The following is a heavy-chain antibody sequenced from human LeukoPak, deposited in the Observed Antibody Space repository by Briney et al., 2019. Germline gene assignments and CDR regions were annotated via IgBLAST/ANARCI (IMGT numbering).Heavy chain of an antibody. J-gene: IGHJ4*02. D-gene: IGHD3-22*01. CDR3: AKNYYDSSGYGFDF. CDR2: IRGSGGST. CDR1: EFTFSSYA. Sequence: GGSLRLSCAASEFTFSSYAMSWVRQAPGKGLEWVSAIRGSGGSTYYADSVKGRFTISRDNSKNTLYLQMSSLRAEDTAVYYCAKNYYDSSGYGFDFWGQGTLVTVSS. V-gene: IGHV3-23*01.